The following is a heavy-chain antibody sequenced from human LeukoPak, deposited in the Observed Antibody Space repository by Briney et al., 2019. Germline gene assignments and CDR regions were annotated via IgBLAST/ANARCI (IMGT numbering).Heavy chain of an antibody. CDR1: GFTFSSYS. CDR2: ISSSSSYI. D-gene: IGHD6-6*01. V-gene: IGHV3-21*01. CDR3: ARRGRSSNYFDY. J-gene: IGHJ4*02. Sequence: GGSLRLSCAASGFTFSSYSMNWVRQAPGKGLEWVSSISSSSSYIYYADSVKGRFTISRGNAKNSLYLQMNSLRAEDTAVYYCARRGRSSNYFDYWGQGTLVTVSS.